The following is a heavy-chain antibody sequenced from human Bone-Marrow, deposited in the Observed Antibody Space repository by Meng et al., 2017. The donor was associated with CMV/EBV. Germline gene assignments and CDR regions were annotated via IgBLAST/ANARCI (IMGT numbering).Heavy chain of an antibody. V-gene: IGHV3-30*02. Sequence: GESLKISCATSGFTFSIFGMHWVRQTPGKGLEWVAFIRHDGTNKYYGDSVKVRFTISRDNSKNTVYLQMNSLRAEDTAVYYCAKDPGIQLWLRWFDPWGQGTLVTVSS. D-gene: IGHD5-18*01. J-gene: IGHJ5*02. CDR3: AKDPGIQLWLRWFDP. CDR1: GFTFSIFG. CDR2: IRHDGTNK.